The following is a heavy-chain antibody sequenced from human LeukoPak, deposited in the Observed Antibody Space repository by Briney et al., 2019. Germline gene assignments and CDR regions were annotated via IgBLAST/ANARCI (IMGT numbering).Heavy chain of an antibody. CDR2: IYHSGST. Sequence: SETLSLTCAVYGGSFSGYYWSWIRQPPGKGLVWIGEIYHSGSTNYNPSLKSRVTISVEKSKNQFSLKLSSVTAADTAVYYCARGGSGSYFPGGYWGQGTLVTVSS. J-gene: IGHJ4*02. CDR1: GGSFSGYY. CDR3: ARGGSGSYFPGGY. D-gene: IGHD1-26*01. V-gene: IGHV4-34*01.